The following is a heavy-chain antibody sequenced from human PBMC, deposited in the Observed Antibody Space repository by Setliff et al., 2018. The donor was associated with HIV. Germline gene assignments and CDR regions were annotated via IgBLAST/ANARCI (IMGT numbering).Heavy chain of an antibody. CDR1: GVSISNYY. CDR2: MYYSGNT. Sequence: LSLTCTVSGVSISNYYWSWIRQPLGKGLEWIGYMYYSGNTNYNPSLKSRVTISVDTSKSQFSLELNSVTAADTAVYYCARDQSDWFYWGQGTLVTVSS. V-gene: IGHV4-59*01. CDR3: ARDQSDWFY. D-gene: IGHD3-3*01. J-gene: IGHJ4*02.